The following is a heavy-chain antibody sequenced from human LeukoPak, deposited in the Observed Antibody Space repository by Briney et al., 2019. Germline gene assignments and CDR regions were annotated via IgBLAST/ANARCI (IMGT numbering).Heavy chain of an antibody. CDR3: ASGYSYGSGYFDY. CDR2: INPNSGGT. V-gene: IGHV1-2*02. CDR1: GYTFTGYY. D-gene: IGHD5-18*01. Sequence: ASVKVSCKASGYTFTGYYMHWVRQAPGQGLEWMGWINPNSGGTNYAQKFQGRVTMTRDTSISTAYMELSSLRSEDTAVYYCASGYSYGSGYFDYWGQGTLVTVSS. J-gene: IGHJ4*02.